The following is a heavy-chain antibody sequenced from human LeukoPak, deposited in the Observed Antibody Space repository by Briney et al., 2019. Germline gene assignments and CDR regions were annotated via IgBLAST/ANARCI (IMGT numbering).Heavy chain of an antibody. V-gene: IGHV3-11*04. Sequence: PGGSLRLSCAASGFSFSDYYMSWIRQAPGKGLEWVSYISSSGSTIYYADSVKGRFTISRDNAKNSLYLQMNSLRAEDTAVYYCAITPYDFWSGYYLPPYDYWGQGTLVTVSS. D-gene: IGHD3-3*01. J-gene: IGHJ4*02. CDR1: GFSFSDYY. CDR3: AITPYDFWSGYYLPPYDY. CDR2: ISSSGSTI.